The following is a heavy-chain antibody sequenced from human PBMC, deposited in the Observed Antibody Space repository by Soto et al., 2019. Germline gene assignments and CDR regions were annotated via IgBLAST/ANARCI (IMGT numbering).Heavy chain of an antibody. D-gene: IGHD6-13*01. V-gene: IGHV3-9*01. CDR2: ITWNSGYI. CDR3: VKDRAAGGLHYFDN. Sequence: EVQLVESGGGLVEPGRSLRLSCAASGFTFDDYAMHWVRQAPGKGLEWVSGITWNSGYIGYADSVQGRFTISRDNAKNSLYLQTNSLRAEDTALYYCVKDRAAGGLHYFDNWGQGTLVTVSS. CDR1: GFTFDDYA. J-gene: IGHJ4*02.